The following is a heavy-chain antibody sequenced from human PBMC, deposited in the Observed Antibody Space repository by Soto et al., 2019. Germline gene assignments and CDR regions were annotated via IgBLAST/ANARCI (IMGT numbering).Heavy chain of an antibody. CDR2: ISGSGGST. CDR3: AKEFSMNYYYGMDV. J-gene: IGHJ6*02. Sequence: GGSLRPSCAASGFTFSSYAMSWVRQAPGKGLEWVSAISGSGGSTYYADSVKGRFTISRDNSKNTLYLQMNSLRAEDTAVYYCAKEFSMNYYYGMDVWGQGTTVTVSS. CDR1: GFTFSSYA. D-gene: IGHD3-22*01. V-gene: IGHV3-23*01.